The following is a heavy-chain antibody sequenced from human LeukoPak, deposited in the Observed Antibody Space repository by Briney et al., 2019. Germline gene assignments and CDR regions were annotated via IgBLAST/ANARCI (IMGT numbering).Heavy chain of an antibody. Sequence: GASVKVSCKSSGYTFTSYYMHWVRQAPGQGLEWTGIINPSGGSTSYAQKFQGRVTMTRDTSTSTVYMELSSLRSEDTAVYYCARGAYYYDSSGYYADPLDYWGQGTLVTVSS. CDR3: ARGAYYYDSSGYYADPLDY. V-gene: IGHV1-46*01. J-gene: IGHJ4*02. CDR2: INPSGGST. CDR1: GYTFTSYY. D-gene: IGHD3-22*01.